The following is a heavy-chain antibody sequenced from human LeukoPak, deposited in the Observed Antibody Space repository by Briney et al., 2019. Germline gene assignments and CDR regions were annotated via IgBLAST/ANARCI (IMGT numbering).Heavy chain of an antibody. CDR2: ISAYNGNT. J-gene: IGHJ4*02. CDR1: GYAFTISG. CDR3: ARDEGTYQRGPSEF. V-gene: IGHV1-18*01. D-gene: IGHD2-2*01. Sequence: ASVKVSCKASGYAFTISGISWVRQAPRQGLEWIGLISAYNGNTKYVQKFQGRVTMTTDTSTSTGYMELRSLRSDDTAVYYCARDEGTYQRGPSEFWGQGTLVTVSS.